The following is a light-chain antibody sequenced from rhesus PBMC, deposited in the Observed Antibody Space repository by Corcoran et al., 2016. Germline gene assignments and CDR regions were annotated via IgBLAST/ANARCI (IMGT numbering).Light chain of an antibody. V-gene: IGLV2-32*01. CDR2: EVS. CDR1: SSDIGGYHF. CDR3: CSYAGSYSFYI. J-gene: IGLJ1*01. Sequence: QAALPQPRSVSGSPGQSVTISCTGTSSDIGGYHFGSWYQMHPGTAPKLMIYEVSKRPSGVSDRFSGTKSGNTASLTISGLQAEDEADYYCCSYAGSYSFYIFGGGTRLTVL.